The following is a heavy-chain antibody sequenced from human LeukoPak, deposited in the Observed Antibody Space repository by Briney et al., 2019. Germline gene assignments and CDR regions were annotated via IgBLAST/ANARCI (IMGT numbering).Heavy chain of an antibody. CDR3: HTGATFGMDV. J-gene: IGHJ6*02. V-gene: IGHV3-73*01. CDR1: GFTFSGSA. D-gene: IGHD1-26*01. Sequence: GGSLKLSCAASGFTFSGSAMHWVRQASGKGLEWVGRIRSKANSYATAYAASVKGRFTISRDDSKNTAYLQMNSLKTEDTAVYYCHTGATFGMDVWGQGTTVTVSS. CDR2: IRSKANSYAT.